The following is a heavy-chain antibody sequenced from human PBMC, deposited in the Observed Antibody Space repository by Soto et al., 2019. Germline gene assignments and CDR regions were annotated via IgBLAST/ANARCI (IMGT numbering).Heavy chain of an antibody. CDR1: GSTFPSYW. D-gene: IGHD6-19*01. Sequence: PGESLKISCKGLGSTFPSYWISWVAQLPGKGLEWMGRIDPSDSYTNYSPSFQGHVTISADKSISTAYLQWSSLKASDTAMYYCARLGQWLVQGVDYWGQGTLVTVSS. CDR2: IDPSDSYT. J-gene: IGHJ4*02. CDR3: ARLGQWLVQGVDY. V-gene: IGHV5-10-1*01.